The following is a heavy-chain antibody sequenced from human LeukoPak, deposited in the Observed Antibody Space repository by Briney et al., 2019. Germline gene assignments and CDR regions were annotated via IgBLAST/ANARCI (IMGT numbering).Heavy chain of an antibody. D-gene: IGHD3-3*01. CDR2: ISYDGSNK. J-gene: IGHJ5*02. V-gene: IGHV3-30*18. CDR3: AKAGRFLEWSFPPFWFDP. Sequence: GGSLRLSCAASGFTFSSYGMHWVRQAPGKGLEWVAVISYDGSNKYYADSVKGRFTISRDNSKNTLYLQMNSLRAEDTAVYYCAKAGRFLEWSFPPFWFDPWGQGTLVTASS. CDR1: GFTFSSYG.